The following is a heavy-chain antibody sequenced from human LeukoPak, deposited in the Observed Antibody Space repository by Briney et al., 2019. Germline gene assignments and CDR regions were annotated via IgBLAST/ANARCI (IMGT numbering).Heavy chain of an antibody. CDR2: ISYSGST. CDR3: ARHDIIAVAFSY. J-gene: IGHJ4*02. V-gene: IGHV4-39*01. D-gene: IGHD6-19*01. Sequence: SETLSFTCTVSGGSISSSSYYWGWIRQPPGKGLEWIGSISYSGSTYYNPSLKSRVTISVDTSKNQFSLNLSSVTAADTAVYYCARHDIIAVAFSYWGQGTLVTVSS. CDR1: GGSISSSSYY.